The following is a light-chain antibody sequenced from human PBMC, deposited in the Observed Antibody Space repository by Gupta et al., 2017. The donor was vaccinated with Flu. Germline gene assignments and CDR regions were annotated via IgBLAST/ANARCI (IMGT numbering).Light chain of an antibody. CDR3: QQRSNWPS. V-gene: IGKV3-11*01. CDR2: GAS. Sequence: EIVLTQSPATLSLSPGERPTLSCRASQSVSSYLAWYQQKPGQAPRLLIYGASNRATGIPAMFSGGGSGTDFTLTSSSLEPEDFAVYYCQQRSNWPSFGQGTKVEIK. J-gene: IGKJ1*01. CDR1: QSVSSY.